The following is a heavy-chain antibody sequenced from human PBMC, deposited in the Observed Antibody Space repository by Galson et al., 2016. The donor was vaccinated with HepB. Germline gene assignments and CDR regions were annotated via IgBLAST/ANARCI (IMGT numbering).Heavy chain of an antibody. V-gene: IGHV7-4-1*02. J-gene: IGHJ5*02. CDR3: ATCPPSTSRTWSDP. Sequence: SVKVSCKGSGYTFTTYPIIWVRQAPGQGLEYMGWINTNTGGPTYAQGFTGRFVFSLDTSASTAYLEITTLKTEDTAVYFCATCPPSTSRTWSDPWGQGTPVSVSS. D-gene: IGHD2-2*01. CDR1: GYTFTTYP. CDR2: INTNTGGP.